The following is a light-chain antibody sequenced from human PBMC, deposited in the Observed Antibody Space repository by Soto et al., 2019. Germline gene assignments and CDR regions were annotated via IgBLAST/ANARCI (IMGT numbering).Light chain of an antibody. CDR3: QSYDGSLSAVI. J-gene: IGLJ2*01. CDR1: SSNIGASYD. V-gene: IGLV1-40*01. Sequence: QAVVTQPPSVSGAPGQRVTISCTGSSSNIGASYDVHWYQQTPGTAPKLLIYGNNNRPSGVPDRFSGSKSGTSASLAITGLQSEDETDYYCQSYDGSLSAVIFGGGTKVTVL. CDR2: GNN.